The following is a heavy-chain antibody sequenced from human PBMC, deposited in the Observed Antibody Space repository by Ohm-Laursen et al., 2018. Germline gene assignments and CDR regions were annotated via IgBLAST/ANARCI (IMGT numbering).Heavy chain of an antibody. D-gene: IGHD6-19*01. CDR1: GYTFTSYG. CDR2: MNPNSGNT. CDR3: ARGGSGWYSSS. V-gene: IGHV1-8*02. Sequence: SSVTVSCKASGYTFTSYGINWVRQATGQGLEWMGWMNPNSGNTGYAQRFQGRVTMTRNTSISTAYMELSSLRSEDTAVYYCARGGSGWYSSSWGQVTMVTVSS. J-gene: IGHJ3*01.